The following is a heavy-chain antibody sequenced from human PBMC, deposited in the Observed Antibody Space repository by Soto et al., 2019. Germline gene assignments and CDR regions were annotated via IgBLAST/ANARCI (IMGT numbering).Heavy chain of an antibody. V-gene: IGHV5-51*01. Sequence: GESLKISCKGSGYSFTSYCIGWVRQMPGKGLEWMGIIYPGDSDTRYSPSFQGQVTISADKSISTAYLQWSSLKASDTAMYYCARRTGSSSTGRYYYGMDVWGQGTAVTVSS. CDR2: IYPGDSDT. CDR1: GYSFTSYC. D-gene: IGHD2-2*01. CDR3: ARRTGSSSTGRYYYGMDV. J-gene: IGHJ6*02.